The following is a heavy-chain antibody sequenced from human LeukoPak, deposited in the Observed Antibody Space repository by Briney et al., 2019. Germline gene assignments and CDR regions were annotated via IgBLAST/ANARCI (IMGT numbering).Heavy chain of an antibody. CDR1: GYIFTSYW. D-gene: IGHD3-22*01. J-gene: IGHJ4*02. CDR3: ARHQYYYDTGGYYTDY. CDR2: IYPADSDT. Sequence: GESLKISCRGSGYIFTSYWIGWVRQMPGKGLEWMGIIYPADSDTRYSPSFQGQVTISADKSITTAYLQWSSLKASDTAMYYCARHQYYYDTGGYYTDYWGQGTLVTVSS. V-gene: IGHV5-51*01.